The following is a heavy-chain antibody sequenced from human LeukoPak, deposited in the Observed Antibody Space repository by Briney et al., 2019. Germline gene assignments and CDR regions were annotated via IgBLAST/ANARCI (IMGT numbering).Heavy chain of an antibody. Sequence: SETLSLTCAVYGASFSGYYWSGIRQPPGKGLEWIGEINHSGSTNYNPSLKSRVTISVDTSKNQFSLKLSSVTAADTAVYYCARGYAMPDYWGQGTLVTVSS. CDR2: INHSGST. D-gene: IGHD2-2*01. CDR3: ARGYAMPDY. V-gene: IGHV4-34*01. CDR1: GASFSGYY. J-gene: IGHJ4*02.